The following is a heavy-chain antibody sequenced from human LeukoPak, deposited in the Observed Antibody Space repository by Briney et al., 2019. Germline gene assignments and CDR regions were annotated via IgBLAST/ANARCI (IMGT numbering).Heavy chain of an antibody. CDR1: GSTISNYF. V-gene: IGHV4-59*01. CDR3: ARGVTGGWYGDFQH. J-gene: IGHJ1*01. Sequence: SETLSLTCTVAGSTISNYFWSWIRQPPGEGLEWIGHIIYGGTTNYNPSLKTRVTISIDTSKNQFSLKLSSVTAADTAVYYCARGVTGGWYGDFQHWGQGTLVTVSS. CDR2: IIYGGTT. D-gene: IGHD6-19*01.